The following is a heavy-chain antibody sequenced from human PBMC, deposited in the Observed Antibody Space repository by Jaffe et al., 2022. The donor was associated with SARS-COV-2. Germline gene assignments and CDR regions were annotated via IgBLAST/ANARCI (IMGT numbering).Heavy chain of an antibody. Sequence: QVQLVESGGGVVQPGRSLRLSCAASGFTFSSYAMHWVRQAPGKGLEWVAVISYDGSNKNYADSVKGRFTISRDNSKNTLYLQMNSLRAEDTAVYYCARDQGITARWGWNYFYYGMDVWGQGTTVTVSS. D-gene: IGHD6-6*01. CDR3: ARDQGITARWGWNYFYYGMDV. CDR2: ISYDGSNK. CDR1: GFTFSSYA. J-gene: IGHJ6*02. V-gene: IGHV3-30-3*01.